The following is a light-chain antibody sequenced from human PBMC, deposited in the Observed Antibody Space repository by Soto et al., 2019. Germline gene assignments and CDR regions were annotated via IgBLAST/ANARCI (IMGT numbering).Light chain of an antibody. CDR1: QTVSTKY. Sequence: ENVLTQSPGTLSLSPGERATPSCRASQTVSTKYVAWYQQKPGQAPRLLIYGTSSRATGIPDRFSGSGSGTDFMLTISRPEPEDFAVDYCQQYGTSTGVTFGPGTKLDIK. CDR2: GTS. V-gene: IGKV3-20*01. CDR3: QQYGTSTGVT. J-gene: IGKJ3*01.